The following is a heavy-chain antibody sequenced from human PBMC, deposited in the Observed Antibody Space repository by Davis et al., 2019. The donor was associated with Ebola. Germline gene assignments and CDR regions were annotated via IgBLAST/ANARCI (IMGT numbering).Heavy chain of an antibody. Sequence: AASVKVSCKASGYTFTSYGISWVRQAPGQGLEWMGWISAYNGNTNYAQKLQGRVTMTTGTSTSTAYMELRSLRSDDTAVYYCARITGGLRFLEWYYGMDVWGQGTTVTVSS. CDR1: GYTFTSYG. J-gene: IGHJ6*02. D-gene: IGHD3-3*01. V-gene: IGHV1-18*01. CDR2: ISAYNGNT. CDR3: ARITGGLRFLEWYYGMDV.